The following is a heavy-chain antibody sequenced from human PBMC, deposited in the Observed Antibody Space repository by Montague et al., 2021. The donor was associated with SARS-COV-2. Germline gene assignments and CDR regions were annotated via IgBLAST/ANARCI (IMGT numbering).Heavy chain of an antibody. Sequence: SETLSLTCSVSGGSISSDYWSWIRQSPWKGLEWIGYIYYRGATNYNPSLKSRVTFSIDTSKNQFSLKLISVTAADTAVYFCAREDIWNWFDPWGQGVLVTVSS. D-gene: IGHD5-12*01. CDR2: IYYRGAT. J-gene: IGHJ5*02. V-gene: IGHV4-59*01. CDR1: GGSISSDY. CDR3: AREDIWNWFDP.